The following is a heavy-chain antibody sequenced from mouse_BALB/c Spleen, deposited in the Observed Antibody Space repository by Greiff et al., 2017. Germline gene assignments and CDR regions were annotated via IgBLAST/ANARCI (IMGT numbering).Heavy chain of an antibody. CDR3: ARDHYYGSPWFAY. CDR2: IWAGGST. J-gene: IGHJ3*01. V-gene: IGHV2-9*02. D-gene: IGHD1-1*01. CDR1: GFSLTSYG. Sequence: VKVVESGPGLVAPSQSLSITCTVSGFSLTSYGVHWVRQPPGKGLEWLGVIWAGGSTNYNSALMSRLSISKDNSKSQVFLKMNSLQTDDTAMYYCARDHYYGSPWFAYWGQGTLVTVSA.